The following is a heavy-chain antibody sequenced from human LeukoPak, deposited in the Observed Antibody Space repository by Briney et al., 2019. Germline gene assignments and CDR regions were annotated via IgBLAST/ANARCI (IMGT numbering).Heavy chain of an antibody. D-gene: IGHD4-11*01. J-gene: IGHJ4*02. CDR3: VRLDYSNFFDY. Sequence: SETLSLTCSVSGGSISTSNYYWVWIRQSPEKGLEWIGSIFHNGNAFYSPSLQSRVTMSLDTSKSQFYLRLTSVTAADTAIYYCVRLDYSNFFDYWGQGNLVTVSS. CDR2: IFHNGNA. CDR1: GGSISTSNYY. V-gene: IGHV4-39*07.